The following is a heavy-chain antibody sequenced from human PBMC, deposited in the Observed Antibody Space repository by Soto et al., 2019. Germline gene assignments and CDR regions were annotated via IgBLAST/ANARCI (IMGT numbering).Heavy chain of an antibody. J-gene: IGHJ6*02. Sequence: SETLSLTCAVSGYSISSGYYWGWIRQPPGKGLEWIGSIYHSGSTYYNPSLKSRVTISVDTSKNKFSLKLSSVTAADTAVYYCARVTSGYLGYYYYYGMDVWGQGTTVTVSS. CDR2: IYHSGST. V-gene: IGHV4-38-2*01. D-gene: IGHD3-22*01. CDR1: GYSISSGYY. CDR3: ARVTSGYLGYYYYYGMDV.